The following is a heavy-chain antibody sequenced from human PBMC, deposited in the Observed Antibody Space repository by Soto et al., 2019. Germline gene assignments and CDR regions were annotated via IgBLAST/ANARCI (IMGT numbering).Heavy chain of an antibody. J-gene: IGHJ5*02. Sequence: SVKGSCKASGGTFSSYAISWVRQAPGQGLEWMGGIIPIFGTANYAQKFQGRVTITADESTSTAYMELSSLRSEDTAVYYCARAYCGGDCYPNWFDPWGQGTLVTVSS. CDR3: ARAYCGGDCYPNWFDP. D-gene: IGHD2-21*02. CDR1: GGTFSSYA. CDR2: IIPIFGTA. V-gene: IGHV1-69*13.